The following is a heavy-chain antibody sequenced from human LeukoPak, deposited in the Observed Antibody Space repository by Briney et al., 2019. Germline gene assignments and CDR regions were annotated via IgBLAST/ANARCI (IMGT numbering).Heavy chain of an antibody. Sequence: PSETLSLTCAVSGVSISGNWWSWVRQPPEEALEWIGQIYHSGTTKYNPSLKSRLTISVDKSKNRFSLQLRSVTATDTAVYFCVKHGGFAFDYWGQGIRVTVSS. V-gene: IGHV4-4*02. CDR1: GVSISGNW. CDR2: IYHSGTT. CDR3: VKHGGFAFDY. D-gene: IGHD3-16*01. J-gene: IGHJ4*02.